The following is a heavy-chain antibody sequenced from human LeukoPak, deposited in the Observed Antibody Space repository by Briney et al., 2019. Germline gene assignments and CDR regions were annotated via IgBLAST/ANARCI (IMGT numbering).Heavy chain of an antibody. CDR3: ARGYDILTGHGHFDY. V-gene: IGHV3-74*01. J-gene: IGHJ4*02. Sequence: GGSLRLSCAASGFTFSSYWMHWVRQTPGRGLVWVARINTDGTIIDYADSVQGRFTISRDDSKNTLYLQMNSLRAEDTAVYYCARGYDILTGHGHFDYWGQGTLVTVSS. CDR2: INTDGTII. D-gene: IGHD3-9*01. CDR1: GFTFSSYW.